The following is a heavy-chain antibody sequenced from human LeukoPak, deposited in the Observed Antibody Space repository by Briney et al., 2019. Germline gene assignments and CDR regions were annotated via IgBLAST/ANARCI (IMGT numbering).Heavy chain of an antibody. CDR1: GFTFDDYA. J-gene: IGHJ6*02. V-gene: IGHV3-20*04. Sequence: GGSLRLSCAASGFTFDDYAMTWVRQAPEKGLEWVSGINRNGGSSGYADSVKGRFSISRDNAKNSLYLQMKSLRAEDTALYYCARPIFGPGYFYSMDVWGQGTTVTVSS. D-gene: IGHD3-3*01. CDR2: INRNGGSS. CDR3: ARPIFGPGYFYSMDV.